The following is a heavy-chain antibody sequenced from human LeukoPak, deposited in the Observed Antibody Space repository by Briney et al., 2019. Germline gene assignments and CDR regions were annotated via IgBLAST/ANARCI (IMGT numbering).Heavy chain of an antibody. D-gene: IGHD4-17*01. CDR2: ISDSGST. V-gene: IGHV4-59*01. CDR1: GGSINGYY. CDR3: ARVFRGAVTSNWFDP. J-gene: IGHJ5*02. Sequence: KASETLSLTCTVSGGSINGYYWTWFRQPPGKGLEWIGYISDSGSTNYNPPLKSRVTMSVDSSYTEFSLRLNSVTAADTAVYYCARVFRGAVTSNWFDPWGQGTLVTVSS.